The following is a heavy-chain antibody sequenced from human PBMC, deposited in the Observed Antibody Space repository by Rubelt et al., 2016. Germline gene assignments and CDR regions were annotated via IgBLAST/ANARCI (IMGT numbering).Heavy chain of an antibody. CDR2: ITANGARN. CDR3: AKDRVGSWFSLDY. Sequence: EVQLVESGGGLVQPGGSLRLSCAASGFTFSNYAMHWVRQPPGKGLEWVSAITANGARNTYEDSVKGRFTITRDNSRNTLYVQRNGLRVEDTAEYYCAKDRVGSWFSLDYWGQGTLVTVST. V-gene: IGHV3-23*02. D-gene: IGHD6-13*01. CDR1: GFTFSNYA. J-gene: IGHJ4*02.